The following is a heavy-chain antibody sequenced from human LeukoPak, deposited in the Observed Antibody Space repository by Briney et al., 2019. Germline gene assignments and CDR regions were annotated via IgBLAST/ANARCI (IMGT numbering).Heavy chain of an antibody. Sequence: PGGSLRLSCAAPGFTFSSYWMSWVRQAPGKGLEWVANIKQDGSEKYYVDSVKGRFTISRDNAKNSLYLQMNSLRAEDTAVYYCARVSPIFDYWGQGTLVTVSS. V-gene: IGHV3-7*01. J-gene: IGHJ4*02. CDR2: IKQDGSEK. CDR1: GFTFSSYW. D-gene: IGHD2-2*02. CDR3: ARVSPIFDY.